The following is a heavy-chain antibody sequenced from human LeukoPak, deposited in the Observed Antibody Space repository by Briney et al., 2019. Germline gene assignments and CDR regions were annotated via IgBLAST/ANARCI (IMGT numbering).Heavy chain of an antibody. CDR2: IYYSGST. CDR3: ARVRPDDYVWGSYRYDAFDI. CDR1: GGSIRSYY. V-gene: IGHV4-59*01. D-gene: IGHD3-16*02. J-gene: IGHJ3*02. Sequence: PSETLSLTCTVSGGSIRSYYWSWIRQPPGKGLEWIGYIYYSGSTNYNPSLKSRVTISVDTSKNQFSLKLSSVTAADTAVYYCARVRPDDYVWGSYRYDAFDIWGQGTMVTVSS.